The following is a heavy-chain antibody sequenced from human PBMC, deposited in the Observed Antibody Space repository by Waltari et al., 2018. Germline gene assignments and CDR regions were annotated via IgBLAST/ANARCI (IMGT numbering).Heavy chain of an antibody. CDR3: ARGSPVWKLVVTRRKGNEYFQD. CDR1: VGSFSVYH. CDR2: ITHTGST. J-gene: IGHJ1*01. D-gene: IGHD1-26*01. V-gene: IGHV4-34*01. Sequence: QVQLQQWGAGLLKPSETLPLTCGVSVGSFSVYHWSWIRQPPGKGLKWIGEITHTGSTNSNTSLRIRVTRGGDTSTNQVSLSLRSVTVAETAVYYCARGSPVWKLVVTRRKGNEYFQDWGQGTLVTVSS.